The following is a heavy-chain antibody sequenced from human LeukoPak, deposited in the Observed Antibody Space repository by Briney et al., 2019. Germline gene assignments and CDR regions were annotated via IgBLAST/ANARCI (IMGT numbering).Heavy chain of an antibody. CDR1: GFSFSGHW. Sequence: PGGSLRLSRTASGFSFSGHWMHWARQLPGKGLVWVSRISPTGSTTSYADSVKGRFTVSRDNAKNTLYLQVNNLRAEDTAVYYCARGPNSNWSGLVFWGQGTLLTVSS. CDR2: ISPTGSTT. J-gene: IGHJ4*02. V-gene: IGHV3-74*01. CDR3: ARGPNSNWSGLVF. D-gene: IGHD6-6*01.